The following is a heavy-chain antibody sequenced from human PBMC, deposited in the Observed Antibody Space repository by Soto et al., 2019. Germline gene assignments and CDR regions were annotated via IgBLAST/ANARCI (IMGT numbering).Heavy chain of an antibody. J-gene: IGHJ4*02. V-gene: IGHV3-23*01. CDR1: GFTFTDYA. Sequence: GGSLRLSCAASGFTFTDYALSWVRQAPGKWLEWVATISGIGGSTYLADSVKGRPSISRDNSKNTVSLLMNSLRAEDTAVYFCARGSSGYISSWYYFDYWGRGXLVTVYS. CDR3: ARGSSGYISSWYYFDY. D-gene: IGHD6-13*01. CDR2: ISGIGGST.